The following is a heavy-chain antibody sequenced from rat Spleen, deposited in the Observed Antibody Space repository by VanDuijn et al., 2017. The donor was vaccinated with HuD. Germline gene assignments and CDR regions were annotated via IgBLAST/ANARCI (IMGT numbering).Heavy chain of an antibody. Sequence: EVQLVESGGGLVQPGRSLKFSCAASGFNFSDYAMAWVRQAPKKGLEWVATIIYDGSGTYYRDSVRGRFTISRDDAKSTLYLQMDGLRSEDTATYYCAKHYYYDGYWFAYWGQGTLVTVSS. CDR1: GFNFSDYA. D-gene: IGHD1-12*03. CDR2: IIYDGSGT. V-gene: IGHV5-17*01. CDR3: AKHYYYDGYWFAY. J-gene: IGHJ3*01.